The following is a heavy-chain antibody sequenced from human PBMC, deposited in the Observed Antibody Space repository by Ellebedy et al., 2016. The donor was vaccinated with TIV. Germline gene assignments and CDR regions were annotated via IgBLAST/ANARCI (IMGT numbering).Heavy chain of an antibody. V-gene: IGHV1-2*04. D-gene: IGHD4-17*01. CDR2: NNPNSGGT. CDR1: GGTFSSYA. CDR3: ARDGAVTTVFDY. Sequence: AASVKVSCKASGGTFSSYATSWVRHAPGQGLEWMGWNNPNSGGTNYAQKFQGWVTMTRDTSISTAYMELNRLRSDDTAVYYCARDGAVTTVFDYWGQGTLVTVSS. J-gene: IGHJ4*02.